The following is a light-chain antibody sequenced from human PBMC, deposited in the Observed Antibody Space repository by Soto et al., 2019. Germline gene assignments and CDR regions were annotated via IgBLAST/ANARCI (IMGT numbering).Light chain of an antibody. Sequence: DIQMTQSPSFLSASVGDRSTITCRASQAISNYLNWYQQKPGKAPNLLIFGAKTLQSGVPSRFSGSGYGTDFTLTITTLQPEDVGIYYCQQCHATPLTFGQGTRLEI. CDR3: QQCHATPLT. V-gene: IGKV1-39*01. J-gene: IGKJ5*01. CDR2: GAK. CDR1: QAISNY.